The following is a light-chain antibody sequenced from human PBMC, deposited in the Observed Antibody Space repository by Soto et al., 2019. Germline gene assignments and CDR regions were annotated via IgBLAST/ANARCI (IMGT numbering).Light chain of an antibody. CDR2: GAS. CDR1: QRVGNN. J-gene: IGKJ1*01. CDR3: QQHDSWPRT. Sequence: EIVTTQSPATLSVSPESRVTLSCRASQRVGNNLAWYQQKPGQAPRLLIHGASTRHSGIPGRFSGSGSGTEFTLTISSLQSEDFAVYYCQQHDSWPRTFGQGTKVDIK. V-gene: IGKV3-15*01.